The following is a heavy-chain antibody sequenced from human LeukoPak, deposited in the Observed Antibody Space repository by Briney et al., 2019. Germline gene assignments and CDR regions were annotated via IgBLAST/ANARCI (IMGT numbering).Heavy chain of an antibody. CDR2: VNPDESST. CDR3: ARDRGSYGY. D-gene: IGHD1-26*01. V-gene: IGHV3-74*01. Sequence: PGGSLTLSCAASGFTFSSYWMHWVRQASGQGPVWVSRVNPDESSTSYEDPAQDRCTISRDNAKNTLYPQMNSLSAEDAAADYCARDRGSYGYWGQGTLVTAS. CDR1: GFTFSSYW. J-gene: IGHJ4*02.